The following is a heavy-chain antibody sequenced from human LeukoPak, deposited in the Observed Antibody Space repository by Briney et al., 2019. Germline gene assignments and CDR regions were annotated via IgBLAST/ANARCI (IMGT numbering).Heavy chain of an antibody. CDR2: IYYSGNT. Sequence: PSETLSLTCTVSGGSISSYYGSWIRQPPGKGLEWIGCIYYSGNTNYNPSLKSRVTISVDTSKNQFSLKLSSVTAADTAVYYCARHAQQGVPRFQHWGQGTLVTVSS. V-gene: IGHV4-59*08. CDR1: GGSISSYY. CDR3: ARHAQQGVPRFQH. J-gene: IGHJ1*01. D-gene: IGHD1/OR15-1a*01.